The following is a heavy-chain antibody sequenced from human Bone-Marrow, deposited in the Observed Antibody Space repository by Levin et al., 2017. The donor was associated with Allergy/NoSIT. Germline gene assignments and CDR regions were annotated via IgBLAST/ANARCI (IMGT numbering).Heavy chain of an antibody. V-gene: IGHV3-33*01. CDR3: GRSGSMTTVAMGGLDV. CDR1: GFIFSNYG. Sequence: GGSLRLSCAASGFIFSNYGMHWVRQAPGKGLEWVAVIWYDGSNKYYSDSVKGRFTISRDNSKNTLYLEMNSLRAEDTATYYCGRSGSMTTVAMGGLDVWGQGTTVTVSS. CDR2: IWYDGSNK. D-gene: IGHD4-23*01. J-gene: IGHJ6*02.